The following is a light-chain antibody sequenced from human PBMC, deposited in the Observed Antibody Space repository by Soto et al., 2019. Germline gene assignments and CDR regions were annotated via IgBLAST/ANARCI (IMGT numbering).Light chain of an antibody. Sequence: DIQMTQSPSSVSASVGDRVTITCRASQGIRSWLAWYQQKPGKAPKLLISAASNLQSGVPSRFSGSGSGTDFTLIISSLQPEDFATYYCQQASSFPLTVGGGTKVEIK. CDR2: AAS. CDR1: QGIRSW. J-gene: IGKJ4*01. CDR3: QQASSFPLT. V-gene: IGKV1-12*01.